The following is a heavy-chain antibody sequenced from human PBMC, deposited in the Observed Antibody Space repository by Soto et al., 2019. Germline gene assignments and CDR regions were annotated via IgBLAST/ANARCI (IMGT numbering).Heavy chain of an antibody. V-gene: IGHV3-33*01. CDR2: IWYDGSNK. J-gene: IGHJ6*02. CDR1: GFTFSSYG. D-gene: IGHD2-2*02. Sequence: PLGSLRLSCAASGFTFSSYGMHWVRQAPGKGLEWVAVIWYDGSNKYYADSVKGRFTISRDNSKNTLYLQMNSLRAEDTAVYYCARGPVVPAAIFDYYYYGMDVWGQGTTVTVSS. CDR3: ARGPVVPAAIFDYYYYGMDV.